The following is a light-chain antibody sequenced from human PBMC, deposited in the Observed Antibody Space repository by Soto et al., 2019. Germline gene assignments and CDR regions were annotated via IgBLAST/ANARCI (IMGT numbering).Light chain of an antibody. V-gene: IGLV1-40*01. J-gene: IGLJ1*01. CDR1: SSNIGAGYD. Sequence: QAVVTQPPSVSGAPGQGVTISCTGSSSNIGAGYDVHWYQQLPGTAPKLLIYGNSNRPSGVPDRFSGSKSGTSASLAITGLQAEDEADYYCQSYDSSLSGFYVFGTGTKLTVL. CDR3: QSYDSSLSGFYV. CDR2: GNS.